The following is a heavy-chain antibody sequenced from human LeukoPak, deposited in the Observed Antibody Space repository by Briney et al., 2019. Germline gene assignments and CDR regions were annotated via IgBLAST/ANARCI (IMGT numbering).Heavy chain of an antibody. V-gene: IGHV4-61*08. J-gene: IGHJ3*02. CDR3: AREIVVATWSAFDI. D-gene: IGHD3-22*01. CDR2: IYYSGST. CDR1: GVSISSGGYY. Sequence: SETLSLTCTVSGVSISSGGYYWSWIRQPPGKGLEWIGYIYYSGSTNYNPSLKSRVTISVDTSKNQFSLKLSSVTAADTAVYYCAREIVVATWSAFDIWGQGTMVTVSS.